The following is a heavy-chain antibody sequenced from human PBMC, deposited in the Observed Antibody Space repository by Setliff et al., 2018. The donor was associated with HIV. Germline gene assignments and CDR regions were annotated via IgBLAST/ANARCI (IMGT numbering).Heavy chain of an antibody. V-gene: IGHV1-18*01. CDR2: ISTYNGNT. J-gene: IGHJ4*02. Sequence: GASVKVSCKASGYTFTSYGISWVRQAPGQGLEWMGWISTYNGNTNYAKKLQGRVTMTTDTSSRTAYLDLWSLRSDDTAVYYCARDSANFWGGYYAAFDYWGQGTLVTVSS. CDR3: ARDSANFWGGYYAAFDY. D-gene: IGHD3-3*01. CDR1: GYTFTSYG.